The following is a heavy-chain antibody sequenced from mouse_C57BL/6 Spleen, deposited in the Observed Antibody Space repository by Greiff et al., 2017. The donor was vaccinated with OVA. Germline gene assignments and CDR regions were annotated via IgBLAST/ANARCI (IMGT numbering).Heavy chain of an antibody. D-gene: IGHD2-2*01. CDR2: IDPETGGT. CDR3: TRQVGYYFDY. J-gene: IGHJ2*01. CDR1: GYTFTDYE. Sequence: VKLQESGAELVRPGASVTLSCKASGYTFTDYEMHWVKQTPVHGLEWIGAIDPETGGTAYNQKFKGKAILTADKSSSTAYMELRSLTSEDSAVYYCTRQVGYYFDYWGQGTTLTVSS. V-gene: IGHV1-15*01.